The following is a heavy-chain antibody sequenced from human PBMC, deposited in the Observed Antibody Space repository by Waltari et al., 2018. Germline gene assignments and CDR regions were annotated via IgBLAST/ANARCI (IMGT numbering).Heavy chain of an antibody. CDR3: ARDLFGKDGWHDPLTGYPPAFDP. J-gene: IGHJ5*02. CDR1: GFMVNDYG. D-gene: IGHD3-9*01. V-gene: IGHV3-30*03. CDR2: LSSGRGEE. Sequence: QVQLVQSGGGLVQPGTSLRLSCGAYGFMVNDYGMYWVRQAPGKGLEWVAGLSSGRGEEKYADSVEGRFTISRDPPKNTLSLLMNSLTTDDTATYYCARDLFGKDGWHDPLTGYPPAFDPWGQGTLVTVSS.